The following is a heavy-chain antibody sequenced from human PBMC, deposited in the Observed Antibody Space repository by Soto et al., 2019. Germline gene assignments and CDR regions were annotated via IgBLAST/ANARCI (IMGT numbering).Heavy chain of an antibody. D-gene: IGHD3-3*01. CDR3: ARDLLYRAVFEI. CDR2: ISYSGTT. V-gene: IGHV4-31*03. J-gene: IGHJ3*02. Sequence: QVHLQESGPGLVKPSQTLSLTCTVSGGSLTSNGYYWSWIRQRPEKGLEWLGYISYSGTTRFNPSLQSRLSISSDTSNNPVSLNLTSVTAADTAVYFCARDLLYRAVFEIWGQGTLVTVAA. CDR1: GGSLTSNGYY.